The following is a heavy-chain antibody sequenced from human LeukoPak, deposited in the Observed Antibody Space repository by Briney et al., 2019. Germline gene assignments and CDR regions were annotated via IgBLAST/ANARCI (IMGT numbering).Heavy chain of an antibody. J-gene: IGHJ4*02. Sequence: SETLSLTCTVSGGSLNSGDYYWSWIRQPPGKGLEWIGYIYYSGSTNYNPSLKSRLTMSVDTSKNQFSLKLSSVTAADTAVYYCARDHDHYSMDYWGQGTLVTVPS. CDR2: IYYSGST. V-gene: IGHV4-30-4*08. CDR1: GGSLNSGDYY. D-gene: IGHD4-11*01. CDR3: ARDHDHYSMDY.